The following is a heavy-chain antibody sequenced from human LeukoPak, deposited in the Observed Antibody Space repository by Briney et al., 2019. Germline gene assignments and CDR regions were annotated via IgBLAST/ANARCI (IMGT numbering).Heavy chain of an antibody. J-gene: IGHJ3*02. Sequence: GGSLRLSCAASGFTFSSYWMHWVRQAPGKGLVWVSRINSDGSSTSYADSVKGRFTISRDNAKNTLYLQMNSLRAEDTAVYYCATYCSTAICYGPPYSAFDIWGQGTVVTVSS. CDR2: INSDGSST. V-gene: IGHV3-74*01. CDR1: GFTFSSYW. D-gene: IGHD2-2*01. CDR3: ATYCSTAICYGPPYSAFDI.